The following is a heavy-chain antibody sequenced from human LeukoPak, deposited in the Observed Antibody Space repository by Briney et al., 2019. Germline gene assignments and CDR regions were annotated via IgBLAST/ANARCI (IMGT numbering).Heavy chain of an antibody. CDR2: IYTSGST. V-gene: IGHV4-61*02. J-gene: IGHJ6*03. Sequence: SETLSLTCTVSGSSISSGSYYWSWIRQPAGKGLEWIGRIYTSGSTNYNPSLKSRVTISVDTSKNQFSLKLSSVTAADTAVYYCARGTPTTPFKYYYYYMDVWGKGTTVTVSS. D-gene: IGHD5-12*01. CDR1: GSSISSGSYY. CDR3: ARGTPTTPFKYYYYYMDV.